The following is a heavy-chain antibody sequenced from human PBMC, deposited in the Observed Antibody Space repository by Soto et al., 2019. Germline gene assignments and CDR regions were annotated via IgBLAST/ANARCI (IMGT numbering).Heavy chain of an antibody. V-gene: IGHV3-23*01. D-gene: IGHD3-22*01. CDR1: GFTFSSYA. Sequence: LRLSCAASGFTFSSYAMSWVRQAPGKGLEWVSAISGSGGSTYYADSVKGRFTISRDNSKNTLYLQMNSLRAEDTAVYYCAKDKNYYDSSGYSTWGQGXLVTVYS. CDR2: ISGSGGST. CDR3: AKDKNYYDSSGYST. J-gene: IGHJ5*02.